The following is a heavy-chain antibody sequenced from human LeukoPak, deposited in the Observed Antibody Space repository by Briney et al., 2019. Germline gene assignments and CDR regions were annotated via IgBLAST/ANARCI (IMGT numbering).Heavy chain of an antibody. D-gene: IGHD3-22*01. J-gene: IGHJ4*02. CDR1: GFTFSDYY. CDR3: AKGTYDSSGYYYNY. CDR2: ISSSGSTI. V-gene: IGHV3-11*04. Sequence: GGSLRLSCAASGFTFSDYYMSWIRQAPGKGLEWVSYISSSGSTIYYADSVKGRFTISRDNAKNSLYLQMNSLRDEDTAVYYCAKGTYDSSGYYYNYWGQGTLVTVSS.